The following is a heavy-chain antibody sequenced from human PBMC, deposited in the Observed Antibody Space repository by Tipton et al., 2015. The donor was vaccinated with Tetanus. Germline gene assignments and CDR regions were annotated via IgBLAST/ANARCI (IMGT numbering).Heavy chain of an antibody. D-gene: IGHD3-16*01. CDR3: AREDGGPTLDYFDS. CDR2: ISYSGRT. J-gene: IGHJ4*02. V-gene: IGHV4-59*02. Sequence: LRLSCTVSGDSVSGYYWSWIRQTPGKGLEWLAYISYSGRTNSNYSLKSRVTVSQDTSKNQFSLKLTSVTAADTAAYYCAREDGGPTLDYFDSWGQGVLVTVSS. CDR1: GDSVSGYY.